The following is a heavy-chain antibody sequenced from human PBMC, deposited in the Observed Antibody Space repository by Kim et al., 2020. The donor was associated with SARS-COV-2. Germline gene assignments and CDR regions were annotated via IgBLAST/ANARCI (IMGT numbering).Heavy chain of an antibody. V-gene: IGHV3-33*06. D-gene: IGHD1-26*01. CDR3: AKDVVRRSYYPWYYYYGMDV. CDR2: IWYDGSNK. Sequence: GGSLRLSCAASGFTFSSYGLHWVRQAPGKGLEWVAVIWYDGSNKYYADSVKGRFTISRDNSKNTLYLQMNSLRAEDTAVYYCAKDVVRRSYYPWYYYYGMDVWGQGTTVTVSS. J-gene: IGHJ6*02. CDR1: GFTFSSYG.